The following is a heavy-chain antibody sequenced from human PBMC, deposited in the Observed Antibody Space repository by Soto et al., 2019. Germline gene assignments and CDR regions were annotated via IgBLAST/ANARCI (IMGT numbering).Heavy chain of an antibody. CDR3: ARRTQYYGSGSYLFSGYFDY. J-gene: IGHJ4*01. D-gene: IGHD3-10*01. Sequence: SETLSLTCTVSGGSISSYYWNWIRRPPGKGLEWIGYIYYSGSTNYNPSLKSRVTISVDTSKNQFSLKLSSVTAADTAVYYCARRTQYYGSGSYLFSGYFDYWGYGTLVTVSS. CDR2: IYYSGST. CDR1: GGSISSYY. V-gene: IGHV4-59*08.